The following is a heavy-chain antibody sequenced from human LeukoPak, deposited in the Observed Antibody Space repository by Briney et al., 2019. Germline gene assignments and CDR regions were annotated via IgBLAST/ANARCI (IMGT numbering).Heavy chain of an antibody. Sequence: GGSLRLSCAASGFTFSSYAMHWVRQAPGKGLEWVAVISYDGSNKYYADSVKGRFTISRDNSKNTLYLQMNSLRAEDTAVYYCARGTAGIDYWGRGTLVTVSS. CDR2: ISYDGSNK. CDR3: ARGTAGIDY. CDR1: GFTFSSYA. V-gene: IGHV3-30-3*01. J-gene: IGHJ4*02.